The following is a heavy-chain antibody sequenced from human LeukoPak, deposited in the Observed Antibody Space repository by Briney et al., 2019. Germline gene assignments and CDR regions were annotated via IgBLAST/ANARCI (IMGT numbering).Heavy chain of an antibody. Sequence: ASVKVSCKASGYTFTAYYMHWARQAPGQGLEWMGWINPNSGGTNYAQKFQGRVTMTRDTSISTAYMKLTRLTFDDTAVYYCAKNGNTGYTSSWYWFDPWGQGTLVTVSS. J-gene: IGHJ5*02. CDR3: AKNGNTGYTSSWYWFDP. CDR2: INPNSGGT. V-gene: IGHV1-2*02. D-gene: IGHD6-13*01. CDR1: GYTFTAYY.